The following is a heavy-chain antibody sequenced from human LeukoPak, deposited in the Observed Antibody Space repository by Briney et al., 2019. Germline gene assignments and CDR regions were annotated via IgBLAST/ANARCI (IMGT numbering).Heavy chain of an antibody. CDR3: ASYKTYYDSSGNPFDY. CDR1: GYSISSAYS. Sequence: SETLSLTCTVFGYSISSAYSWGWIRQPPGKGLEWIGSIYHNGNTYYNSSLKSRVTISVDTSENQFSLKLSSVTAADTAVYYCASYKTYYDSSGNPFDYWGQGTLSPSPQ. CDR2: IYHNGNT. D-gene: IGHD3-22*01. V-gene: IGHV4-38-2*02. J-gene: IGHJ4*02.